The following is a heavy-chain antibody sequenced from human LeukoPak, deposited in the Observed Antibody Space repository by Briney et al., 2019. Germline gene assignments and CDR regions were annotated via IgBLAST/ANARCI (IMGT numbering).Heavy chain of an antibody. CDR3: ARDPGPKYDILTGYSGYGMDV. J-gene: IGHJ6*02. CDR2: IYYSGST. V-gene: IGHV4-61*08. CDR1: GGSISSGDYY. Sequence: SQTLSLTCTVSGGSISSGDYYWSWLRQPPGKGLEGIVYIYYSGSTNYNPSRKSRVTISVYTSKNQFSLKLSSVTAADTAVYYCARDPGPKYDILTGYSGYGMDVWGQGTTVTVSS. D-gene: IGHD3-9*01.